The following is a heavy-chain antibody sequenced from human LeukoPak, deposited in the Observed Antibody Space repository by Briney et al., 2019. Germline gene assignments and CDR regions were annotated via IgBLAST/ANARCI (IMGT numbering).Heavy chain of an antibody. CDR3: ARDARGYTSGYTFDI. J-gene: IGHJ3*02. CDR2: ISSGSSTI. CDR1: GFTFSNYR. D-gene: IGHD5-18*01. V-gene: IGHV3-48*02. Sequence: GGSLRLFCAASGFTFSNYRMNWVRQAPGKGPEWVSYISSGSSTIYYADSVKGRFTISRDNAKNSLYLQMNSLRDEDTAVYYCARDARGYTSGYTFDIWGQGTMVTVSS.